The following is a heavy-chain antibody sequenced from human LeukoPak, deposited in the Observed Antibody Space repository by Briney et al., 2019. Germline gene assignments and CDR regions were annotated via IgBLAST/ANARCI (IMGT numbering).Heavy chain of an antibody. CDR3: AKGCRWELHH. Sequence: GGSLRLSCAASGFTFSTYLMTWVRHAPGKGLEWVSAISGSGGTTYYADSIKGRFAISRDNSKNTVFLQMNSLRAEYTATYYCAKGCRWELHHWGQGILLIVSS. CDR2: ISGSGGTT. V-gene: IGHV3-23*01. CDR1: GFTFSTYL. D-gene: IGHD1-26*01. J-gene: IGHJ5*02.